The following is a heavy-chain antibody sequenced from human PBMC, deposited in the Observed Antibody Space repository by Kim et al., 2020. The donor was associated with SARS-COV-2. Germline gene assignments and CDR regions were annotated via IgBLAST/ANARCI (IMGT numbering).Heavy chain of an antibody. D-gene: IGHD6-19*01. Sequence: SIKYYTASVQGRFTISRDNAKSSLYLRMDSLKDEDTAVYYWAAAVASDFWGQGTLVTVSS. CDR3: AAAVASDF. J-gene: IGHJ4*02. CDR2: SIK. V-gene: IGHV3-48*02.